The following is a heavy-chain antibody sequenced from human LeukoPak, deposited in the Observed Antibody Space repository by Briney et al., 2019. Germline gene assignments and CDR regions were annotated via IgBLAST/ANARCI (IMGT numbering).Heavy chain of an antibody. CDR2: INPNSGGT. V-gene: IGHV1-2*02. CDR3: ARDRSGSYWRSSLEAVY. D-gene: IGHD1-26*01. CDR1: GYTFTGYY. Sequence: ASVKVSFKASGYTFTGYYMHWVRQAPGQGLEWMGWINPNSGGTNYAQKFQGRVTMTRDTSISTAYMELSRLRSDDTAVYYCARDRSGSYWRSSLEAVYWGQGTLVTVSS. J-gene: IGHJ4*02.